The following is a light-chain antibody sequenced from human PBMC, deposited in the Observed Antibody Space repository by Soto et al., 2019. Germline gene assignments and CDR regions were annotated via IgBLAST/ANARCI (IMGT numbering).Light chain of an antibody. J-gene: IGLJ1*01. CDR3: GTWDSSLSEDV. CDR2: ENN. V-gene: IGLV1-51*02. CDR1: SSNIGNNL. Sequence: QSVLTQPPSVSAAPGQKVTISCSGSSSNIGNNLVCWYQQLPGTAPKLLIYENNKRPSGIPDRFSGSKSGTSXXXGITGLQTGDEADYYCGTWDSSLSEDVFGTGXXXTVL.